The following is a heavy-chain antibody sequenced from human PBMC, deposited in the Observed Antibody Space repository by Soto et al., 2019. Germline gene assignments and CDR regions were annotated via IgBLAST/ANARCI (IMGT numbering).Heavy chain of an antibody. Sequence: QVQLVESGGGLVKPGGSLRLSCAASGFTFSDYYMSWIRQAPGKGLEWVSYISSSSSYTNYADAVKGRFTISRDNAKNSLYLQMNGLRAEDTAVYYCARDYRSSSWYRYGMDVWGQGTTVTVSS. CDR2: ISSSSSYT. J-gene: IGHJ6*02. CDR3: ARDYRSSSWYRYGMDV. D-gene: IGHD6-13*01. V-gene: IGHV3-11*05. CDR1: GFTFSDYY.